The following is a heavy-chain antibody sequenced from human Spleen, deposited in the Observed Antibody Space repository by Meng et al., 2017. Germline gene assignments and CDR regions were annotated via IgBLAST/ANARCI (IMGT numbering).Heavy chain of an antibody. CDR2: ISGSGGSP. CDR1: GLTFSNYA. CDR3: AKEESGYIDF. J-gene: IGHJ4*02. D-gene: IGHD2-2*02. Sequence: EVQLLESGGGWVQPGESLRLSCAASGLTFSNYAMSWVRQTPGKGLEWVSAISGSGGSPYYADSVKGRFTISRDNSKNTLYLQMDSLRAEDTAIYYCAKEESGYIDFWGQGTLVTVSS. V-gene: IGHV3-23*01.